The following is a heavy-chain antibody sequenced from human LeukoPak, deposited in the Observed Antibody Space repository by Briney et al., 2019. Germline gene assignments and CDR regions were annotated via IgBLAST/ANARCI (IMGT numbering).Heavy chain of an antibody. V-gene: IGHV3-30-3*01. D-gene: IGHD6-13*01. CDR3: ARDRSSSITR. CDR2: ISYDGSNK. J-gene: IGHJ4*02. Sequence: PGGSLRLSCAASGFTFSSYAMHWVRQAPGKGLEWVAVISYDGSNKYYADSVKGRFTISRDNSKNTLYLQMNSLRAEDTAAYYCARDRSSSITRWGQGTLVTVSS. CDR1: GFTFSSYA.